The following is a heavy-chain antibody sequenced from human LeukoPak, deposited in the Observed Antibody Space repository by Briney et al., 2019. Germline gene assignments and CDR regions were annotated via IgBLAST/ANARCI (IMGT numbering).Heavy chain of an antibody. CDR2: IRYDGSNK. Sequence: GGSLRLSCAASAFTFSRYGMHWVRQAPGKGLEWVAFIRYDGSNKYYADSVKGRFTISRDNARNSLYLQMNSLRAEDTAVYYCARDARYSSSWHWSFDYWGQGTLVTVSS. D-gene: IGHD6-13*01. CDR1: AFTFSRYG. CDR3: ARDARYSSSWHWSFDY. V-gene: IGHV3-30*02. J-gene: IGHJ4*02.